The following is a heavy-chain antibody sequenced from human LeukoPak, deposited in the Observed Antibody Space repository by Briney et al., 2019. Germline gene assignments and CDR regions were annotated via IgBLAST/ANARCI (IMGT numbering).Heavy chain of an antibody. J-gene: IGHJ4*02. V-gene: IGHV3-23*01. CDR1: GFTFSSYA. CDR2: ISGSGGST. Sequence: PGGSLRLSCAASGFTFSSYAMSWVRQAPGKGLEWVSAISGSGGSTYYADSVKGRFTISRDNSRNTLYLQMNSLRAKDTAVYYCAIDQHIRLAFDYWGQGTLVTVSS. CDR3: AIDQHIRLAFDY. D-gene: IGHD3-22*01.